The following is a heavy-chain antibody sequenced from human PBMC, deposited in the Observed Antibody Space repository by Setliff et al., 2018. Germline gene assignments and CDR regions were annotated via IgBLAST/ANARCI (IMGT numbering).Heavy chain of an antibody. D-gene: IGHD2-15*01. CDR3: AASVGGAPYYYGLDV. CDR1: GYTFTNYG. V-gene: IGHV1-3*01. J-gene: IGHJ6*02. CDR2: ITAGIVDT. Sequence: GASVKVSCKASGYTFTNYGITWVRQAPGQSLEWMGWITAGIVDTKYSRKFQGRITITRDTSASTLYMELSSLTSEDTALYSCAASVGGAPYYYGLDVWGQGTTVTV.